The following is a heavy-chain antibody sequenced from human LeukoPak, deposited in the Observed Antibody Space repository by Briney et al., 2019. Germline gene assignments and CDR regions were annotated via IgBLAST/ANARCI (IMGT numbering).Heavy chain of an antibody. D-gene: IGHD6-13*01. CDR1: GYTFTGYY. CDR3: ARTLYIAAVPGGFDY. Sequence: ASVKVSCKASGYTFTGYYMHWVRQAPGQGLEWMGWINPKNAGTNFAQRFQGRVTMTRDTSISTVYMELSRLRSDDTALYYCARTLYIAAVPGGFDYWGQGTLITVSS. CDR2: INPKNAGT. V-gene: IGHV1-2*02. J-gene: IGHJ4*02.